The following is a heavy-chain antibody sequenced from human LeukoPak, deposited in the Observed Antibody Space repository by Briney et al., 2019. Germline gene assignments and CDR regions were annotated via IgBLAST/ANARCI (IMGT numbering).Heavy chain of an antibody. J-gene: IGHJ4*02. D-gene: IGHD3-22*01. CDR3: ARDQYGYYDSSGYLDY. V-gene: IGHV3-48*01. CDR2: ISSSSSTI. Sequence: GGSLRLSCAASGFTFSSYSMNWVRQAPGKGLEWVSYISSSSSTIYYADSVKGRFPISRDNAKNSLYLQMNSLRAEDTAVYYCARDQYGYYDSSGYLDYWGQGTLVTVSS. CDR1: GFTFSSYS.